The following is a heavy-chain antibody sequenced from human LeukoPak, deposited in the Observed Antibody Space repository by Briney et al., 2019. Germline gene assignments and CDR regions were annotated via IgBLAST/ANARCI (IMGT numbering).Heavy chain of an antibody. V-gene: IGHV4-59*01. CDR1: GGSISSYY. D-gene: IGHD3-9*01. CDR3: ASVLRYFALDP. CDR2: IYYSGST. Sequence: PSETLSLTCTVSGGSISSYYWSWIRQPPGKGLEWIGYIYYSGSTNYNPSLKSRVTISVDTSKNQFSLKLSSVTAADTAVYYCASVLRYFALDPWGRGTLVTVSS. J-gene: IGHJ5*02.